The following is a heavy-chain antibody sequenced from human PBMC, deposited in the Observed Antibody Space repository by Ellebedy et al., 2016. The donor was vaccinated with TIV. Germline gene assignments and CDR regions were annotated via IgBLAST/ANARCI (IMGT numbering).Heavy chain of an antibody. Sequence: MPSETLSLTCTVYGASFSDYYWTWIRQPPGRGLEWIGEIHPSGSTTYNSSLQSRVAMSVDTSKSHFSLKLSSVTAADTAVYYCARGPDYAKSGYWGQGTQATVSS. D-gene: IGHD4-17*01. CDR2: IHPSGST. J-gene: IGHJ4*02. V-gene: IGHV4-34*01. CDR3: ARGPDYAKSGY. CDR1: GASFSDYY.